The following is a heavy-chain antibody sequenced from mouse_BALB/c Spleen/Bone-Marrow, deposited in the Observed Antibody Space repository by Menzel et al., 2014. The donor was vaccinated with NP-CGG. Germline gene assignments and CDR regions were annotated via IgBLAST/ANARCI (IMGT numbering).Heavy chain of an antibody. J-gene: IGHJ4*01. D-gene: IGHD2-4*01. CDR2: ISSGSSTI. CDR3: ARSPYDYAAMDY. V-gene: IGHV5-17*02. CDR1: GFTFSSFG. Sequence: DVMLVESGGGVVQPGGSRKLSCAASGFTFSSFGMHWKCRAPEKGLEWVAYISSGSSTIYYADTVKGRFTISRDNPKNTLFLQMTSLRSEDTAMYYCARSPYDYAAMDYWGQGTSVTVSS.